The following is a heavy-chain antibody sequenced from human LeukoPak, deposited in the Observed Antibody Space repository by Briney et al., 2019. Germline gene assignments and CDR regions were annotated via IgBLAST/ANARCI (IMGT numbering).Heavy chain of an antibody. CDR2: IIPTFGTA. CDR1: GGTFSSNA. J-gene: IGHJ4*02. CDR3: AREEGTLAQPFFDS. V-gene: IGHV1-69*13. D-gene: IGHD2/OR15-2a*01. Sequence: GASVKVSCKASGGTFSSNAISWVRQAPGQGLEWMGGIIPTFGTANYAQKFQGKFTITADESTAYMELSSLRSEDTAVYYCAREEGTLAQPFFDSWGQGTLVTVSS.